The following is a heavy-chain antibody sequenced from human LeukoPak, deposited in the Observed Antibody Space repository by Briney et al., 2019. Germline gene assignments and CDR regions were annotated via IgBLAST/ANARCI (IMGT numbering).Heavy chain of an antibody. V-gene: IGHV1-18*04. Sequence: GASVKVSCKASEYTFTGYFIHWVRQAPGQGLEWMGWISAYNGNTNYAQKLQGRVTMTTDTSTSTAYMELRSLRSDDTAVYYCARDYGGNYMEIENYFDYWGQGTLVTVSS. CDR2: ISAYNGNT. CDR1: EYTFTGYF. J-gene: IGHJ4*02. CDR3: ARDYGGNYMEIENYFDY. D-gene: IGHD4-23*01.